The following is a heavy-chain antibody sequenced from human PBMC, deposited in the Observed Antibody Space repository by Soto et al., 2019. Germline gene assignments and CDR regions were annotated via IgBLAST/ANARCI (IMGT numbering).Heavy chain of an antibody. Sequence: SETLSLTCTVSGGSISSGDHYWSWIRQPPGKGLEWIGYIYYSGSTYYNPSLKSRVTISVDTSKNQFSLKLSSVTAADTAVYYCARGLFRGENWFDPWGQGTLVTVSS. CDR1: GGSISSGDHY. V-gene: IGHV4-30-4*01. CDR2: IYYSGST. D-gene: IGHD3-10*01. J-gene: IGHJ5*02. CDR3: ARGLFRGENWFDP.